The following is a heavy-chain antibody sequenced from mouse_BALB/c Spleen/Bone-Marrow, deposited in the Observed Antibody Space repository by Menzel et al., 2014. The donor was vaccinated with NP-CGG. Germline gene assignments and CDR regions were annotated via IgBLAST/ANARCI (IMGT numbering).Heavy chain of an antibody. CDR1: GYSITSGYY. CDR3: ARDWDGYYFDY. D-gene: IGHD2-3*01. Sequence: VQLQQSGPGLVKPSQSLSLTCSVTGYSITSGYYWNWIRQFPGNKLEWMGYISYDGSNNYNPSLKNRISITRDTSKNRFFLKLNSVTTEDTATYYCARDWDGYYFDYWGQGTTLTVSS. J-gene: IGHJ2*01. V-gene: IGHV3-6*02. CDR2: ISYDGSN.